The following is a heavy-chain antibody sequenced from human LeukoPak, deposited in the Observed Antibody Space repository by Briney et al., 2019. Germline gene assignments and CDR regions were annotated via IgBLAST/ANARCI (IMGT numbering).Heavy chain of an antibody. CDR1: GFTFSSYA. CDR3: ARGLYGSGSKWFDP. CDR2: ISYDGSNK. V-gene: IGHV3-30-3*01. J-gene: IGHJ5*02. D-gene: IGHD3-10*01. Sequence: PGRSLRLSCAASGFTFSSYAMHWVRQAPGKGLEWVAVISYDGSNKYYADSVKGRFTISRDNSKNTLYLQMNSLRAEDTAVYYCARGLYGSGSKWFDPWGQGTLVTVSS.